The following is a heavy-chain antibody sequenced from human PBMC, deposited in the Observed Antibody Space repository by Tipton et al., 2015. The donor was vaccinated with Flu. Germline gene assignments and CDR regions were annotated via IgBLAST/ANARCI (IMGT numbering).Heavy chain of an antibody. D-gene: IGHD3-22*01. J-gene: IGHJ4*02. V-gene: IGHV1-2*02. CDR1: GYIFTDYY. Sequence: QLVQSGADVKKPGASAKVSCKSSGYIFTDYYIHWVRQAPGQGLEWMGWINPDSDVKKYSQKFEGRVTLTRDTSINTAHMELSRLRSDDTAVYYCARDIYYDSSGYHYDYWGQGTGVTVSS. CDR2: INPDSDVK. CDR3: ARDIYYDSSGYHYDY.